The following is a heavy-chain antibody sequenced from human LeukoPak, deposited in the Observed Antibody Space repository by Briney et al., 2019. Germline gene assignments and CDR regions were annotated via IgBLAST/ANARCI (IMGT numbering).Heavy chain of an antibody. Sequence: GGSLRLSCAASGFTFINYGMHWVRQAPGKGLEWVAVIWYDGTDKYYADSVKGRFTISRDNSKNTLYLQMNSLRGEDTALYYCAGDGRAMNPFNAFDIWGQGTVVTVSS. D-gene: IGHD1-14*01. V-gene: IGHV3-33*01. CDR1: GFTFINYG. CDR2: IWYDGTDK. J-gene: IGHJ3*02. CDR3: AGDGRAMNPFNAFDI.